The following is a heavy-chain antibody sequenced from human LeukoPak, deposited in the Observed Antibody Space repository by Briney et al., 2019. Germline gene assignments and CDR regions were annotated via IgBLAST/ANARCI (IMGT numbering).Heavy chain of an antibody. J-gene: IGHJ4*02. V-gene: IGHV4-34*01. CDR3: ARETSDYYDSSGYRMGNY. D-gene: IGHD3-22*01. Sequence: SETLSLTCAVYGGSFSGYYWSWIRQPPGKGLEWIGEINHSGSTNYNPSLKSRVTISVDTSKNQFSLKLSSVTAADTAVYYCARETSDYYDSSGYRMGNYWGQGTLVTVSS. CDR1: GGSFSGYY. CDR2: INHSGST.